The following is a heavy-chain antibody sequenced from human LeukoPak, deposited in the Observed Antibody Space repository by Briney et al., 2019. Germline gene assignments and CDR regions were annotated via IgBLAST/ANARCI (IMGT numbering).Heavy chain of an antibody. D-gene: IGHD5-12*01. Sequence: GGSLRLSCAASGFTFNSYAMSWVRQAPGKGLEWVSIVSDGGGSTDYADSVKGRFTISRDNSKNTLYLQMNSLRAEDTAVYYCAKTRGYSGYDSFDYWGQGTLVTVSS. V-gene: IGHV3-23*01. CDR3: AKTRGYSGYDSFDY. J-gene: IGHJ4*02. CDR1: GFTFNSYA. CDR2: VSDGGGST.